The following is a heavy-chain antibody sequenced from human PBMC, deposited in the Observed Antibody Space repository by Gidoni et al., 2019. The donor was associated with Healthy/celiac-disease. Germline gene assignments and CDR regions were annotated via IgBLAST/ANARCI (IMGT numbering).Heavy chain of an antibody. CDR3: ARDVAVADNGIDY. Sequence: EVQLVESGGGLVKPGGSLRLSCAASGFTFSSYSMNWVRQGQGKGLEWVSSISSSSSYIYYADSVKGRFTISRDNAKNSLYLQKNSLRAEDTAVYYCARDVAVADNGIDYWGQGTLVTVSS. J-gene: IGHJ4*02. V-gene: IGHV3-21*01. CDR2: ISSSSSYI. D-gene: IGHD6-19*01. CDR1: GFTFSSYS.